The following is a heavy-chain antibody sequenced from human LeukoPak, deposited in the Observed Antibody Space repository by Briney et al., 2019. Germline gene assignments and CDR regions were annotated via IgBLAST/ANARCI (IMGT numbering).Heavy chain of an antibody. Sequence: XGSXXLSCAASGFTFSSXSMNWVRXAPGKXLEWVSSISSSSSYIYYADSVKGRFTISRDNAKNSLYLQMNSLRAEDTAVYYCATGVAPYYFDYWGQGTLVTVSS. V-gene: IGHV3-21*01. CDR3: ATGVAPYYFDY. CDR2: ISSSSSYI. D-gene: IGHD5/OR15-5a*01. J-gene: IGHJ4*02. CDR1: GFTFSSXS.